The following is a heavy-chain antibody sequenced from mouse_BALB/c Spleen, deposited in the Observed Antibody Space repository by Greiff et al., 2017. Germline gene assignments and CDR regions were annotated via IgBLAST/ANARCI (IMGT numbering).Heavy chain of an antibody. CDR3: ARGDGFPWFAY. J-gene: IGHJ3*01. CDR1: GFNIKDYY. CDR2: IDPENGDT. Sequence: EVQLQQSGAELVRSGASVKLSCTASGFNIKDYYMHWVKQRPEQGLEWIGWIDPENGDTEYAPKFQGKATLTVDKSSSTAYMELRSLTSEDTAVYYCARGDGFPWFAYWGQGTLVTVSA. D-gene: IGHD2-3*01. V-gene: IGHV14-4*02.